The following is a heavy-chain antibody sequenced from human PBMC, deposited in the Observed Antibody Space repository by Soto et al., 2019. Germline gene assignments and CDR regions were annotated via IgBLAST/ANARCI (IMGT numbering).Heavy chain of an antibody. V-gene: IGHV1-69*02. D-gene: IGHD3-16*02. Sequence: QVQLVQSGAEVKKPGSSVKVSCKASGGTFSSYTISWVRQAPGQGLEWVGRIIPILGIANYAQKFQGRVTITADKSTSTAYMELSSLRSEDTAVYYCARVGYQVENYWGQGTLVTVSS. CDR3: ARVGYQVENY. J-gene: IGHJ4*02. CDR1: GGTFSSYT. CDR2: IIPILGIA.